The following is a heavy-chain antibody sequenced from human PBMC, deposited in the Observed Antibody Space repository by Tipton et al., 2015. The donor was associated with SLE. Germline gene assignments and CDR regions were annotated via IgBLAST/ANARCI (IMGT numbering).Heavy chain of an antibody. V-gene: IGHV3-64*04. CDR3: ARSGIAVAGLYYYYGMDV. D-gene: IGHD6-19*01. CDR1: GFTFSSYA. CDR2: ISSNGGST. J-gene: IGHJ6*02. Sequence: SLRLSCSASGFTFSSYAMHWVRQAPGKGLEYVSAISSNGGSTYYADSVKGRFTISRDNAKNSLYLQMNSLRAEDTAVYYCARSGIAVAGLYYYYGMDVWGQGTTVTVSS.